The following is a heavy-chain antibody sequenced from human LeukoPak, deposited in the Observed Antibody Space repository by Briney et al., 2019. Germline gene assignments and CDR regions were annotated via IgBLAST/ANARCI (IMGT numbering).Heavy chain of an antibody. CDR1: GFTFSSYW. CDR2: IKQDGSEK. J-gene: IGHJ3*02. Sequence: GGSLRLSCAASGFTFSSYWMSWVCQAPGKGLEWVANIKQDGSEKYYVDSVKGRFTISRDNAKNSLYLQMNSLRAEDTAVYYCARDVVSSSWVLYKDAFDIWGQGTMVTVSS. D-gene: IGHD6-13*01. CDR3: ARDVVSSSWVLYKDAFDI. V-gene: IGHV3-7*01.